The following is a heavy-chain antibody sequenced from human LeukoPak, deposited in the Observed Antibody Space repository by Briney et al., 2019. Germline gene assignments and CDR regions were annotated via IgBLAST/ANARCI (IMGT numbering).Heavy chain of an antibody. J-gene: IGHJ6*03. CDR2: IYTSGST. CDR3: AALRFSYYYYMDV. V-gene: IGHV4-4*09. CDR1: GGSISSYY. Sequence: PSETLSLTCTVSGGSISSYYWSWIRQPPGKGLEWIGYIYTSGSTNYNPSLKSRVTISVDTSKNQFSLKLSSVTAADTAVYYCAALRFSYYYYMDVWGKGITVTVSS. D-gene: IGHD3-3*01.